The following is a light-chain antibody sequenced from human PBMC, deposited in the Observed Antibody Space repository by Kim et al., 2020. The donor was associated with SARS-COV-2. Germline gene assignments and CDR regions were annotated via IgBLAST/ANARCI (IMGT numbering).Light chain of an antibody. CDR1: QDIRNY. V-gene: IGKV1-16*01. J-gene: IGKJ4*01. CDR2: AAS. Sequence: ASVGDRVTITWRASQDIRNYLAWFQQIPGKAPKSLIYAASNLQSGVPSRFSASGSGTDFTLTISSLQPEDFATYYCQQCHSYPLTFGGGTKVDIK. CDR3: QQCHSYPLT.